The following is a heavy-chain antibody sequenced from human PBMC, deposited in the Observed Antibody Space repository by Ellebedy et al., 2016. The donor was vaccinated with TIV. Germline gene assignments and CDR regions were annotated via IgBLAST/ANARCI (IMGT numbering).Heavy chain of an antibody. CDR3: AKGLGGLQQWLEP. J-gene: IGHJ5*02. CDR2: INPSGVI. CDR1: GGSLRGYY. D-gene: IGHD4-17*01. V-gene: IGHV4-34*01. Sequence: MPSETLSLTCAVSGGSLRGYYWSWIRQPPGKGLEWIGEINPSGVINYDPSLKSRVTISADTSKNQVSLRLSSVSAADTAIYFCAKGLGGLQQWLEPWGQGTLVTVSS.